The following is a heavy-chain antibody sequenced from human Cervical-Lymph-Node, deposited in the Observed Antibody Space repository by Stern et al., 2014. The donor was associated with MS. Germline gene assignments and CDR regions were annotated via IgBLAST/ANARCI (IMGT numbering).Heavy chain of an antibody. V-gene: IGHV1-69*01. CDR2: IIPIFVAT. CDR3: AKGRGSYWFFDL. J-gene: IGHJ2*01. Sequence: QAQLGQSGGEVKKPGSSVKVSCMASGGSFNNHAVRWVRQAPGQGLEWMGGIIPIFVATDYAQKFQGRVPITADESTSTVYMEFSSLRSEDTAMYYCAKGRGSYWFFDLWGRGTLVIVSS. D-gene: IGHD1-26*01. CDR1: GGSFNNHA.